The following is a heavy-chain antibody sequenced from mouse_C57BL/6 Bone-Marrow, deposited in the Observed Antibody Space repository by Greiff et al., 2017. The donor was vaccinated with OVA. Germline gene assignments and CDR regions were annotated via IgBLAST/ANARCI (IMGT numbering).Heavy chain of an antibody. CDR2: IRGGGSYT. Sequence: VKLVESGGDLVKPGGSLKLSCAASGFTFSSYGMSWVRQTPDKSLEWVATIRGGGSYTYYPDSVKVRFTISRDNAKTTLYLPLSSLTSEDTAMYYSARDGGYYVFPNYYAMDYWGQGTSVTVSS. D-gene: IGHD2-3*01. J-gene: IGHJ4*01. CDR3: ARDGGYYVFPNYYAMDY. CDR1: GFTFSSYG. V-gene: IGHV5-6*02.